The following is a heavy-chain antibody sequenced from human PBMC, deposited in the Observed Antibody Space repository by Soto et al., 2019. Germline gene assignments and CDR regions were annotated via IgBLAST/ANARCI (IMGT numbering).Heavy chain of an antibody. Sequence: ASVKVSCKASGYTFTNYAMHWVRQAPGHRLEWMGWIDAGNGNTKYSQKFQGRVTITRDTSASTAYMELGSLRSEDTAVYYCVGLGGDSRSDYGGQGTLVNVSS. CDR3: VGLGGDSRSDY. V-gene: IGHV1-3*01. CDR1: GYTFTNYA. J-gene: IGHJ4*02. D-gene: IGHD2-21*01. CDR2: IDAGNGNT.